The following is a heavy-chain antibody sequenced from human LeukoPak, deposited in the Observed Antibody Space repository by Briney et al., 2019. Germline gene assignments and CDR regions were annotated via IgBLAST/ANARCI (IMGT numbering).Heavy chain of an antibody. V-gene: IGHV1-18*01. J-gene: IGHJ5*02. CDR1: GYTFTSYG. D-gene: IGHD3-3*01. Sequence: GASVKVSCKASGYTFTSYGISWVRQAPGQGLEWMGWISAYNGNTNYAQKLQGRVTMTTDTSTSTAYMELRSLRSDDTAVYYCARHGRPSHITIFWSGKNWFDPWGQGTLVTVSS. CDR3: ARHGRPSHITIFWSGKNWFDP. CDR2: ISAYNGNT.